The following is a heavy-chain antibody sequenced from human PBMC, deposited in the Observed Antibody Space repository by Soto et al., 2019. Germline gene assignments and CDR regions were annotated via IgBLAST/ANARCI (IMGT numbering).Heavy chain of an antibody. D-gene: IGHD5-12*01. Sequence: SVKVSCKASGGTFSSYAISWVRQAPGQGLEWMGGVIPIFGTANYAQKFQGRVTITADKSTSTAYMELSSLRSEDTAVYYCARSRRDGYNRDFDYWGQGTLVTVSS. CDR2: VIPIFGTA. V-gene: IGHV1-69*06. CDR1: GGTFSSYA. CDR3: ARSRRDGYNRDFDY. J-gene: IGHJ4*02.